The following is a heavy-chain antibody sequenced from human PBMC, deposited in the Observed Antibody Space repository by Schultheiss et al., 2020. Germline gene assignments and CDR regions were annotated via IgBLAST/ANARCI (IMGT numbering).Heavy chain of an antibody. Sequence: GGSLRLSCAASGFTFSSYSMNWFRQAPGKGLEWVSSISSSSSYIYYADSVKGRFTISRDNAKNSLYLQMNSLRAEDTAVYYCARDYHVLRFLEWLFPYYYYGMDVWGQGTTVTVSS. CDR3: ARDYHVLRFLEWLFPYYYYGMDV. CDR1: GFTFSSYS. J-gene: IGHJ6*02. V-gene: IGHV3-21*01. CDR2: ISSSSSYI. D-gene: IGHD3-3*01.